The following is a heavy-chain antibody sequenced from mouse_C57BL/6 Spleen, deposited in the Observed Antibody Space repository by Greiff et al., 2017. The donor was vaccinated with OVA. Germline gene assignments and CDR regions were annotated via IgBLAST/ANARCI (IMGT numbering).Heavy chain of an antibody. V-gene: IGHV1-19*01. J-gene: IGHJ2*01. CDR1: GYTFTDYY. Sequence: EVKLMESGPVLVKPGASVKMSCKASGYTFTDYYMNWVKQSHGKSLEWIGVINPYNGGTSYNQKFKGKATLPVDKSSSTAYMGLNSLTSEDSAVYYCARKGITTVVASDYWSQGTTLTVSS. D-gene: IGHD1-1*01. CDR2: INPYNGGT. CDR3: ARKGITTVVASDY.